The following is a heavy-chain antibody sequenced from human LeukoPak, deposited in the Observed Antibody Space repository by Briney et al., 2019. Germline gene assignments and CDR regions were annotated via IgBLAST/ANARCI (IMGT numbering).Heavy chain of an antibody. D-gene: IGHD2-21*02. J-gene: IGHJ4*02. CDR3: AKNIVVVTAISPIDY. V-gene: IGHV3-30*18. Sequence: GGSLRLSCAASGFTFSSYGMHWVRQAPGKGLEWVAVISYDGSNKYYADSVKGRFTISRDNSKNTLYLQMNSLRAEDTAVYSCAKNIVVVTAISPIDYWGQGTLVTVSS. CDR1: GFTFSSYG. CDR2: ISYDGSNK.